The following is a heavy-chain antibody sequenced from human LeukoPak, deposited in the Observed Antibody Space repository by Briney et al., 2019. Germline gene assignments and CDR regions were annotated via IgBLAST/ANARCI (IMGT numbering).Heavy chain of an antibody. CDR3: VRGVGVSRFNYFDP. CDR1: GFTFSSFG. CDR2: IWYDASDR. D-gene: IGHD5-24*01. Sequence: QPGTSLTLSCAASGFTFSSFGMHWVRQAPGKGLEWVAVIWYDASDRYYADSVKGRFTISRDNSKNTLFLQMNSLRDDDTAVYYCVRGVGVSRFNYFDPWGQGTLVVVSS. V-gene: IGHV3-33*01. J-gene: IGHJ5*02.